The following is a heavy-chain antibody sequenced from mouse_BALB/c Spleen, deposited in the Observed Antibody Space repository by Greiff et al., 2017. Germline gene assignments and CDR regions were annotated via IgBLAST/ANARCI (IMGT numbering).Heavy chain of an antibody. D-gene: IGHD1-1*01. CDR2: IYPSDSYT. V-gene: IGHV1-69*02. Sequence: QVQLQQPGAELVRPGASVKLSCKASGYTFTSYWMNWVKQRPEQGLEWIGNIYPSDSYTNYNQKFKDKATLTVDKSSSTAYMQLSSPTSEDSAVYYCTTATVVAHFDYWGQGTTLKVAS. CDR3: TTATVVAHFDY. J-gene: IGHJ2*01. CDR1: GYTFTSYW.